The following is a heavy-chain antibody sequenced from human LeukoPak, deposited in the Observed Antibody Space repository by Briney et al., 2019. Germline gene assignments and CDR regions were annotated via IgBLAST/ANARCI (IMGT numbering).Heavy chain of an antibody. J-gene: IGHJ4*02. D-gene: IGHD2-21*01. CDR3: VRDRSVPGDPYYFDY. CDR1: GGSISSGDYY. Sequence: PSETLSLTCTVSGGSISSGDYYWSWIRQPPGKGLEWIGYIYYSGSTYYNPSLKSRVTISVDTSKNQFSLKLSSVTAADTAVYYCVRDRSVPGDPYYFDYWGQGTLVTVSS. V-gene: IGHV4-30-4*01. CDR2: IYYSGST.